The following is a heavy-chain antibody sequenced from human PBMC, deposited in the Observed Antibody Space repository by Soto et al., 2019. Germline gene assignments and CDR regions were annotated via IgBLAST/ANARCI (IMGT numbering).Heavy chain of an antibody. CDR3: ARHAVHSSGFIDY. D-gene: IGHD6-19*01. Sequence: QLQLQESGPGLVKPSETLSLTCTVSGGSISSSSYYWGWIRQPPGKGLEWIGSIYYSGSTYYNPSLKSRVTRAVDTSKNQFSLKLSSVTAADTAVYYCARHAVHSSGFIDYWGQGTLVTVSS. CDR2: IYYSGST. J-gene: IGHJ4*02. CDR1: GGSISSSSYY. V-gene: IGHV4-39*01.